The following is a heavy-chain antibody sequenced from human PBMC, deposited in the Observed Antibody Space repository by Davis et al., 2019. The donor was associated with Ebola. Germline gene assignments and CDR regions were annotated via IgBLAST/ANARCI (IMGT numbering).Heavy chain of an antibody. V-gene: IGHV3-74*01. CDR2: INSDGSIT. J-gene: IGHJ4*02. Sequence: GESLKISCAASGFTFSSNWMHWVRQAPGKGLGWVSRINSDGSITSYADSVKGRFTISRDNAKNTLYLQMNSLRDEDTAVYYCARGKQYPGYWGQGTLVTVSS. CDR1: GFTFSSNW. D-gene: IGHD2-2*01. CDR3: ARGKQYPGY.